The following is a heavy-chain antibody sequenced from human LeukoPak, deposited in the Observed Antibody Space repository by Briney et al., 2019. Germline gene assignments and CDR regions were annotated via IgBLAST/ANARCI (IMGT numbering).Heavy chain of an antibody. CDR3: ARDYCDSSGYYYYGMDV. CDR1: GGSISSYY. J-gene: IGHJ6*02. D-gene: IGHD3-22*01. V-gene: IGHV4-59*01. Sequence: PSETLSLTCTVSGGSISSYYWSWVRQPPGKGLEWIGYIYYSGSTNYNPSLKRRGTISVHTSKTQFSLKLSSVTAADTAVYYCARDYCDSSGYYYYGMDVWGQGTTVTVSS. CDR2: IYYSGST.